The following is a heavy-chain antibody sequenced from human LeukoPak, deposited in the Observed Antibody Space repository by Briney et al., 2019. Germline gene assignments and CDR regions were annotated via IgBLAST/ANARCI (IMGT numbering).Heavy chain of an antibody. V-gene: IGHV1-69*06. CDR1: GGTFSSYA. J-gene: IGHJ6*04. D-gene: IGHD4-17*01. Sequence: GASVKVSCKASGGTFSSYAISWVRQAPGQGLEWMGGIIPIFGTANYAQKFQGRVTITADKSTSTAYMELSSLRSEDTAVYYCARQRRRATVTTLTSPVDYGMDVWGKGTTVTVSS. CDR2: IIPIFGTA. CDR3: ARQRRRATVTTLTSPVDYGMDV.